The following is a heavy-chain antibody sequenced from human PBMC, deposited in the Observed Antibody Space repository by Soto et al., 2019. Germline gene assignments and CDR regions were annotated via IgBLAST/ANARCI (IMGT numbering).Heavy chain of an antibody. CDR3: ARGPLPMIDYYYYGMDV. J-gene: IGHJ6*02. D-gene: IGHD3-22*01. V-gene: IGHV3-21*01. Sequence: WGSLRLSCSASVFTFSSYSMNWFRQAPGKGLEWVSSISSSSSYIYYADSVKGRFTISRDNAKNSLYLQMDSLRAEDTAVYYCARGPLPMIDYYYYGMDVWGQGTTVTVSS. CDR1: VFTFSSYS. CDR2: ISSSSSYI.